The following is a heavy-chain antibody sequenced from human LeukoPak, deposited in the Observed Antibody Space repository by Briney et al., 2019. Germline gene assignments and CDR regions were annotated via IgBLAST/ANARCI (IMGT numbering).Heavy chain of an antibody. J-gene: IGHJ4*02. CDR2: IYYSGST. D-gene: IGHD2-2*01. CDR1: GGSISSGGYY. CDR3: ARLLSGSTPWHIDY. Sequence: SQTLSLTCTVSGGSISSGGYYWSWIRQHPGKGLEWVGYIYYSGSTYYNPSLKSRVTISVDTSKNQFSLNLTSASAADTAVYYCARLLSGSTPWHIDYWGQGTLVTVS. V-gene: IGHV4-31*03.